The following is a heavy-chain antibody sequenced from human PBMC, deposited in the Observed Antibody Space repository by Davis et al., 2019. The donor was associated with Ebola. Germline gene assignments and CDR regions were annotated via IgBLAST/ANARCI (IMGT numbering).Heavy chain of an antibody. CDR2: ISSSSSYI. V-gene: IGHV3-21*01. Sequence: GESLKISCAASGFTFSSYGMHWVRQAPGKGLEWVSSISSSSSYIYYADSVKGRFTISRDNAKNSLYLQMSSLRIEDTAVYYCVKGSITMTVVVYFDLWGQGTLVTVSS. CDR3: VKGSITMTVVVYFDL. D-gene: IGHD3-22*01. J-gene: IGHJ4*02. CDR1: GFTFSSYG.